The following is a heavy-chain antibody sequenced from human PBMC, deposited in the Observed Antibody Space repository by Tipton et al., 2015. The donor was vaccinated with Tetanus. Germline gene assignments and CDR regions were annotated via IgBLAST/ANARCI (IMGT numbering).Heavy chain of an antibody. CDR2: FFYSGST. V-gene: IGHV4-61*01. J-gene: IGHJ6*04. D-gene: IGHD1-26*01. Sequence: TLSLTCTVSGGSVSSGNYYWSWIRQPPGKGLEWIGYFFYSGSTNYNPSLKSRVSMAVGTSKNQFSLQLRSVTAADTAVYYCARGDGYHYYHHMDVWGRGTTVTVSS. CDR1: GGSVSSGNYY. CDR3: ARGDGYHYYHHMDV.